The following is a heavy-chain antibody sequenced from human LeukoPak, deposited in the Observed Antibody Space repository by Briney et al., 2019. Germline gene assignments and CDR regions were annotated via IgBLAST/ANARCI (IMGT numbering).Heavy chain of an antibody. D-gene: IGHD2-8*02. CDR1: GFTFSSYS. Sequence: GGSLSLSCPPSGFTFSSYSMNWVRQPPGKGLEWVSSISSENSYIYYADSVKGPLTISRDNATNSVYLQMTSLRAEDTAVYYCARGQSTLDTGHYTLKGSDYWGQGTLVTAS. J-gene: IGHJ4*02. V-gene: IGHV3-21*01. CDR2: ISSENSYI. CDR3: ARGQSTLDTGHYTLKGSDY.